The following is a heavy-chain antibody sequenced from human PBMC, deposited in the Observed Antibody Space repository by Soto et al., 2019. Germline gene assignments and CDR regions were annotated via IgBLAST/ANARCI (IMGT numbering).Heavy chain of an antibody. CDR2: IYTSGST. J-gene: IGHJ4*02. V-gene: IGHV4-4*07. CDR1: GGSISSYY. Sequence: PSETLSLTCTASGGSISSYYWIWIRQPAGKGLEWMGRIYTSGSTNYNPALMRRCTMSVDTSKNQSPLKLSSLTAADPAVDNCGRDGPAVAGKGFDYWGQGPLVTVSS. CDR3: GRDGPAVAGKGFDY. D-gene: IGHD6-19*01.